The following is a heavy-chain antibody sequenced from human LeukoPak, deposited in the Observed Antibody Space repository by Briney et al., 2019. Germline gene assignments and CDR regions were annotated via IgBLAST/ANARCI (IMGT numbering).Heavy chain of an antibody. CDR2: IRYDGSNK. V-gene: IGHV3-30*02. D-gene: IGHD6-6*01. CDR3: AKDLSSSFYVDY. J-gene: IGHJ4*02. CDR1: GFTFNSYG. Sequence: PEGSLRLSCAASGFTFNSYGMHWVRQAPGKGLEWVAFIRYDGSNKYYEDSVKVRFTISRDNSKNTLYLQMNSLRAEDTAVYYFAKDLSSSFYVDYWGQGTLVTVSS.